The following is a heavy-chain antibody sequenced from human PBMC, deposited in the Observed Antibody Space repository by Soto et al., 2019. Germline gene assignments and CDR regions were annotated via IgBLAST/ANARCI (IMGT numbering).Heavy chain of an antibody. Sequence: PSETLSLTCAVYGGSFSGYYWTWIRQPPGTGLEWIGEINHSGSTNYNPSLKSRVTISVDTSKNQFSLKLSSVTAADTAVYYCARHYCSGSSCYRYFDYWGQGTLVTVSS. J-gene: IGHJ4*02. CDR2: INHSGST. CDR1: GGSFSGYY. CDR3: ARHYCSGSSCYRYFDY. V-gene: IGHV4-34*01. D-gene: IGHD2-15*01.